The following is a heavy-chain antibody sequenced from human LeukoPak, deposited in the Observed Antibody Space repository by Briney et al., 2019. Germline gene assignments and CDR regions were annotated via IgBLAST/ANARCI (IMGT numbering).Heavy chain of an antibody. D-gene: IGHD3-22*01. CDR3: ARVPPYYYDSSGYPYFDY. J-gene: IGHJ4*02. Sequence: GGSLRLSCAASGFTFSAYAMHWVRQAPGKGLEWVAVISYDGSNKYYADSVKGRFTISRDNSKNTLYLQMNSLRAEDTAVYYCARVPPYYYDSSGYPYFDYWGQGTLVTVSS. CDR1: GFTFSAYA. CDR2: ISYDGSNK. V-gene: IGHV3-30-3*01.